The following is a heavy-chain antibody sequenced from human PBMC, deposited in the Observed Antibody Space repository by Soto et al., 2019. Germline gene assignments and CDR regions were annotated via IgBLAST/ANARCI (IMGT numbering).Heavy chain of an antibody. J-gene: IGHJ1*01. CDR1: GFTFTSYS. D-gene: IGHD6-13*01. CDR2: ISSTTNYI. CDR3: VKDESINWYSGHFRH. V-gene: IGHV3-21*04. Sequence: PGGSLRLSCAASGFTFTSYSMNWVRQAPGKGLEWVSSISSTTNYIYYADSMKGRFTVSRDNAKNSLHLQMNSLSAEDTAFYYCVKDESINWYSGHFRHWGQGTLVTVSS.